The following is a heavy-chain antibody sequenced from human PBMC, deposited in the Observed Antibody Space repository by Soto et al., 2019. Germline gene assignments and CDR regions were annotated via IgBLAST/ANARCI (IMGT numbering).Heavy chain of an antibody. V-gene: IGHV3-30*03. J-gene: IGHJ4*02. CDR3: ARGTLVACQHLYY. CDR2: ISIRGGDE. Sequence: GGSLRLSCAASGFTFSSYAMHWARQAPGKGQEWVTVISIRGGDEYYAETVRGRFTISRDDSKNTLYLQMDSLRVEYTSVYYCARGTLVACQHLYYWGQGTLGTVAS. D-gene: IGHD1-1*01. CDR1: GFTFSSYA.